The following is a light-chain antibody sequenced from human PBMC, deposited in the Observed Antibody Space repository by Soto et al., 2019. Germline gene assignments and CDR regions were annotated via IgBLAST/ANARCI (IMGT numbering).Light chain of an antibody. Sequence: DIQMTQSPSTLSASVGDRVTITCRASQSISSWLAWYQQKPGTAPKLLIYKASTLQSGLPSRFSGSGSGTEFTLTISRLQPDDSSTYYCQQYNDNWTFGQGTKVEMK. CDR3: QQYNDNWT. CDR1: QSISSW. CDR2: KAS. J-gene: IGKJ1*01. V-gene: IGKV1-5*03.